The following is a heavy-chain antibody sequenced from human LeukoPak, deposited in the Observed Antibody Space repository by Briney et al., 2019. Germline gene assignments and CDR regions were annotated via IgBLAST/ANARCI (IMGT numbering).Heavy chain of an antibody. J-gene: IGHJ4*02. D-gene: IGHD4-11*01. Sequence: PGGSLRLSCAASGFTFRNYWMSWVRQVPGKGLEWLANIKVDGSETYYVDSLKGRFTISRDNAKNSVYLQMNSLRVEDTAVYYCARDGHWEVTRGHYFDYWGQGTLVTVSS. CDR1: GFTFRNYW. CDR2: IKVDGSET. CDR3: ARDGHWEVTRGHYFDY. V-gene: IGHV3-7*01.